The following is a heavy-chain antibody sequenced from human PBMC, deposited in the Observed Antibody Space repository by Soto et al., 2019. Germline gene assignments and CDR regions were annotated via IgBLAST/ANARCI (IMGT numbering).Heavy chain of an antibody. J-gene: IGHJ6*02. Sequence: SETLSLTCTVSGGSISSGGYYWSWIRQHPGKGLEWIGYIYYSGSTYYNPSLKSRVTISVDTSKNQFSLKLSSVTVADTAVYYCARDRWIQLWTDKAPSDYYYYGMDVWGQGTTVTVSS. V-gene: IGHV4-31*03. CDR3: ARDRWIQLWTDKAPSDYYYYGMDV. CDR1: GGSISSGGYY. D-gene: IGHD5-18*01. CDR2: IYYSGST.